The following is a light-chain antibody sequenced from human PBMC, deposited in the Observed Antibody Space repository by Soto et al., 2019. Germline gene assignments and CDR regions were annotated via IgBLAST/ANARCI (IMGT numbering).Light chain of an antibody. CDR3: QQYGSSGT. CDR1: QSVSSN. Sequence: EILMTPSPVTLSVSPGDRATLSCRASQSVSSNLAWYQQKPGQAPSLLIYGAFTRATGIPDRFSGSGSGTDFTLTISRLEPEDFAVYYCQQYGSSGTFGQGTKVDIK. V-gene: IGKV3-20*01. J-gene: IGKJ1*01. CDR2: GAF.